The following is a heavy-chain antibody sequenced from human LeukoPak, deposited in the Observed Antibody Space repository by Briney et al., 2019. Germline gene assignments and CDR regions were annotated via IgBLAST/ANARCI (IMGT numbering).Heavy chain of an antibody. CDR1: GGSISSTSYY. J-gene: IGHJ5*02. CDR2: IYYSGST. CDR3: ARDREDFDWYPAAGNWFDP. V-gene: IGHV4-39*02. Sequence: PSETLSLTCTVSGGSISSTSYYWGWIRQPPGKGLEWIGSIYYSGSTYYNPSLKSRVTISVDTSKNQFSLKLSSVTAADTAVYYCARDREDFDWYPAAGNWFDPWGQGTLVTVSS. D-gene: IGHD3-9*01.